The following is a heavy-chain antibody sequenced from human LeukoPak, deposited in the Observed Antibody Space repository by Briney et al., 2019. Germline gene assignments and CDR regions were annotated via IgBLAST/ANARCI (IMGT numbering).Heavy chain of an antibody. V-gene: IGHV4-59*08. CDR3: ARQDIVVVPAAAWDYYYYMDV. J-gene: IGHJ6*03. CDR2: IYYSGST. D-gene: IGHD2-2*01. Sequence: PSETLSLTCTVSGGSISSYYWSWIRQPPGKGLEWIGYIYYSGSTNYNPSLKSRDTISVDTSKNQFSLKLSSVTAADTAVYYCARQDIVVVPAAAWDYYYYMDVWGKGTTVTVSS. CDR1: GGSISSYY.